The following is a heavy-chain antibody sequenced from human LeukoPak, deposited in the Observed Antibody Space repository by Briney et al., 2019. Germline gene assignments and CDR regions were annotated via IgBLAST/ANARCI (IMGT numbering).Heavy chain of an antibody. D-gene: IGHD6-6*01. CDR3: ARGLRSIAARPYYYYYMDV. J-gene: IGHJ6*03. Sequence: SQTLSLTCTVSGASISSGSYYWSWIRQPAGKGLEWIGYIYYSGSTNYNPSLKSRVTISVDTSKNQFSLKLSSVTAADTAVYYCARGLRSIAARPYYYYYMDVWGKGTTVTVSS. V-gene: IGHV4-61*10. CDR1: GASISSGSYY. CDR2: IYYSGST.